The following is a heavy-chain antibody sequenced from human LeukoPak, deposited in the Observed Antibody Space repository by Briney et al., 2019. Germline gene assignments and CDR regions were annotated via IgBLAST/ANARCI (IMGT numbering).Heavy chain of an antibody. V-gene: IGHV3-30*18. Sequence: GGSLRLSCAASGFTFSSYAMSWVRQAPGKGLEWVAVISYDGGNKYYADSVKGRFTISRDNSKNTLYLQMNSLRTEDTAVYYCAKDVRFLEWLFGNWGQGTLVTVSS. CDR2: ISYDGGNK. CDR3: AKDVRFLEWLFGN. D-gene: IGHD3-3*01. CDR1: GFTFSSYA. J-gene: IGHJ4*02.